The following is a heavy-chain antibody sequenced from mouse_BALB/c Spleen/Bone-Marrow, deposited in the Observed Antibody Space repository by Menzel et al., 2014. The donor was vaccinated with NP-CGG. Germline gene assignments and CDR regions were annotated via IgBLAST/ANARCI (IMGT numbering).Heavy chain of an antibody. Sequence: VQLQQSGTVLARPGASVKMSCKASGYTFTSFWVHWVKQRPGQGLEWIGAVYPGNNDTNYNQDFKDKAKLTAVTSTSTAYMEFSSLTNEDSAVYYCTRYFYGGRDWYFDVWGAGTTVTVSS. D-gene: IGHD1-1*01. J-gene: IGHJ1*01. CDR2: VYPGNNDT. V-gene: IGHV1-5*01. CDR1: GYTFTSFW. CDR3: TRYFYGGRDWYFDV.